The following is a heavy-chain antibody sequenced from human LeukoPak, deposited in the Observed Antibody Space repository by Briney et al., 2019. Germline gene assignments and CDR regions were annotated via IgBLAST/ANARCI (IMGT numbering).Heavy chain of an antibody. D-gene: IGHD1-1*01. V-gene: IGHV3-7*04. CDR3: ARASLTGRALDY. Sequence: GGSLRLSCAASGFALSSHWVNWVRQAPGKGLEWVANIKPDGGAMFYVDSVKGRFIISRDNAKNSVDLQMNSLRAEDAAVYYCARASLTGRALDYWGQGILVTVSS. CDR1: GFALSSHW. J-gene: IGHJ4*02. CDR2: IKPDGGAM.